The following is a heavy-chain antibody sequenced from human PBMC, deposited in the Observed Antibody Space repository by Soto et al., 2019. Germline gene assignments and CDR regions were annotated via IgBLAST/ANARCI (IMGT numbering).Heavy chain of an antibody. D-gene: IGHD3-9*01. CDR1: GGSISSGGYS. Sequence: SETLSLTCAVSGGSISSGGYSWSWIRQPPGKGLEWIGYIYHSGSTYYNPSLKSRVTISVDTSKNQFSLKLSSVTAADTAVYYCARSRDVVYFDILTEGSFYFDSWGQGTLVTVSS. J-gene: IGHJ4*02. CDR3: ARSRDVVYFDILTEGSFYFDS. V-gene: IGHV4-30-2*02. CDR2: IYHSGST.